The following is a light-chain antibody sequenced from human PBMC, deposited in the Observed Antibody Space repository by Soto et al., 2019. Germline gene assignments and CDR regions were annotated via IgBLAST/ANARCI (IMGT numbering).Light chain of an antibody. V-gene: IGLV2-8*01. CDR2: EVS. CDR1: SIDVGGYNY. Sequence: QSALTQPPSASGSPGQSVTISCTGTSIDVGGYNYVSWYQQHPGKAPKLMIYEVSKRPSGVPDRFSGSKSGNTASLTVSGLQAEDEADYYCSSYAGSNNLVVFGGGTKVIVL. CDR3: SSYAGSNNLVV. J-gene: IGLJ2*01.